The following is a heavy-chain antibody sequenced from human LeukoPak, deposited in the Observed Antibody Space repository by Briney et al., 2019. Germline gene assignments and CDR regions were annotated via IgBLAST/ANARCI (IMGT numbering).Heavy chain of an antibody. CDR3: ASYPSGSDYFDY. CDR1: GGTFSSYA. V-gene: IGHV1-69*05. Sequence: SVKVSCKASGGTFSSYAISWVRQAPGQGLEWMGGIIPIFGTANYAQKFQGRVTITTDESTSTAYMELSSLRSEDTAVYYCASYPSGSDYFDYWGQGTLVTVSS. D-gene: IGHD6-19*01. CDR2: IIPIFGTA. J-gene: IGHJ4*02.